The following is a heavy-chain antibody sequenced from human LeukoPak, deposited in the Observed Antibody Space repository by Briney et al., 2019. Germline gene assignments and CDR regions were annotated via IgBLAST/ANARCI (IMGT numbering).Heavy chain of an antibody. J-gene: IGHJ1*01. V-gene: IGHV3-23*01. CDR3: AKGGRWVGQQLFKAYFQH. CDR1: GFIFSSYG. Sequence: GGSLRLSCAASGFIFSSYGMSWVRQAPGKGLEWVSAISGSGGSTYYADSVKGRFTISRDNSKNTLYLQMNSLRAEDTAVYYCAKGGRWVGQQLFKAYFQHWGQGTLVTVSS. D-gene: IGHD6-13*01. CDR2: ISGSGGST.